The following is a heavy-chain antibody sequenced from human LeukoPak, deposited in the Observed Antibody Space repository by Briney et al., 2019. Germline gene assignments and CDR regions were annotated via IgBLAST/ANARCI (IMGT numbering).Heavy chain of an antibody. Sequence: GGSLRLSCAASGFTFSSYGMHWVRQAPGKGLEWVAVIWYDGSNKYYADSVKGRFTISRDNSKNTLYLQMNSLRAEDTAVYYCARGGYCSSTSCYYAQFDYWGQGTLVTVSS. D-gene: IGHD2-2*01. CDR2: IWYDGSNK. J-gene: IGHJ4*02. V-gene: IGHV3-33*01. CDR3: ARGGYCSSTSCYYAQFDY. CDR1: GFTFSSYG.